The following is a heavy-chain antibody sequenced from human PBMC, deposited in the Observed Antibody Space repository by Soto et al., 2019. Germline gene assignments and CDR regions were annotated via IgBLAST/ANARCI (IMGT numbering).Heavy chain of an antibody. Sequence: PSETLSLTCAVSGYSISSGYYWGWIRQPPGKGLEWIGSIYHSGSTYYNPSLKSRVTISVDTSKNQFSLKLSSVTAADTAVYYCARVILAAAGPFDYWGQGKMVTVS. D-gene: IGHD6-13*01. CDR3: ARVILAAAGPFDY. V-gene: IGHV4-38-2*01. CDR1: GYSISSGYY. J-gene: IGHJ4*02. CDR2: IYHSGST.